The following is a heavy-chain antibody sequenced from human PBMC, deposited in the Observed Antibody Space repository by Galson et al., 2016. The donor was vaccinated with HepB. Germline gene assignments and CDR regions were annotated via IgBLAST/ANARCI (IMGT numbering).Heavy chain of an antibody. V-gene: IGHV3-30-3*01. Sequence: SLRLSCAASGFTFTNYAIHWVRQAPGKGLEWAAVISNDGSSKYYAASVKGRFTIPRDNSKNTLNLEMNGLRPEDTAVYYCARDFVPRGYSYGYLAKLYYYGMDVWGRGTTVTVSS. CDR1: GFTFTNYA. J-gene: IGHJ6*04. D-gene: IGHD5-18*01. CDR3: ARDFVPRGYSYGYLAKLYYYGMDV. CDR2: ISNDGSSK.